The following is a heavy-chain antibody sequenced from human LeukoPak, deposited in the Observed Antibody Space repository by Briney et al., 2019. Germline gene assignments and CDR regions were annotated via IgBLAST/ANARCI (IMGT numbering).Heavy chain of an antibody. Sequence: SETLSLTCTVSDGSISSRSYYWGCIRQPPGKGLEWIGSIYYSGSTYYNPSLRSRVTISVDTSKNQFSLNLSSVTAADTAVYYCARHHRPYSTFDSWGQGTLVTVSS. CDR3: ARHHRPYSTFDS. CDR2: IYYSGST. D-gene: IGHD2/OR15-2a*01. J-gene: IGHJ4*02. V-gene: IGHV4-39*01. CDR1: DGSISSRSYY.